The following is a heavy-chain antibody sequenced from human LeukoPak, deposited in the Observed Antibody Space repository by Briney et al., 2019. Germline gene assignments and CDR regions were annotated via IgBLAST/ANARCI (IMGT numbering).Heavy chain of an antibody. D-gene: IGHD2-21*02. J-gene: IGHJ4*02. V-gene: IGHV3-21*01. CDR3: VRGDFQSGH. Sequence: GGSLRLSCAVSGFTFSSYGMSWVRQAPGKGLEWVSSISSGGNYMSYADSLKGRVSISRDNPKNSLFLDMSRSRAEDKAMYYCVRGDFQSGHWGQGALVIVSS. CDR2: ISSGGNYM. CDR1: GFTFSSYG.